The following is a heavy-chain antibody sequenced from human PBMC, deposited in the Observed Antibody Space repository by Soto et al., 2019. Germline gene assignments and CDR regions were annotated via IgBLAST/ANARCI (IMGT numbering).Heavy chain of an antibody. V-gene: IGHV1-69*12. D-gene: IGHD1-1*01. CDR2: IIPIFGAP. J-gene: IGHJ6*02. CDR3: ARSSGTATTTGDYYYAMDV. CDR1: GDTSSSYA. Sequence: QVQLVQSGAEVKKPGSSVKVSCKASGDTSSSYAISWVRQAPGQGLEWMGGIIPIFGAPNYALKFQGRVTITADESTRTAYMELSSLRSEDTALYYCARSSGTATTTGDYYYAMDVWGQGTTVTVSS.